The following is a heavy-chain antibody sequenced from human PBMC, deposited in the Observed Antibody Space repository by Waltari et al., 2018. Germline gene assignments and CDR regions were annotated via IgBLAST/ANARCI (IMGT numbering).Heavy chain of an antibody. CDR1: GFPFCTHW. D-gene: IGHD3-16*01. J-gene: IGHJ4*02. Sequence: EVQVVGSGGELVQPGASLRLTCAASGFPFCTHWMSWVPQAPGKGLEWVANIKQDGNEKYYVDSVKGRFTISRDNANNSLFPQMNSLRAEDTAVYYCARDDALGYWGQGTLVTVSS. V-gene: IGHV3-7*01. CDR2: IKQDGNEK. CDR3: ARDDALGY.